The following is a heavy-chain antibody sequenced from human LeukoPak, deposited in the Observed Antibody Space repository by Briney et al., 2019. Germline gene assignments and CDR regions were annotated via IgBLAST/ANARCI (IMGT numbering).Heavy chain of an antibody. V-gene: IGHV4-34*01. CDR1: GGSFSGYY. D-gene: IGHD2-8*02. CDR3: ARVGTGGYYYYYMDV. J-gene: IGHJ6*03. CDR2: INHSGST. Sequence: SETLSLTCAVYGGSFSGYYWSWIRQPPGKGLEWIGEINHSGSTNYNPSLKSRVTISVDTSKNQFSPKLSSVTAADTAVYYCARVGTGGYYYYYMDVWGKGTTVTVSS.